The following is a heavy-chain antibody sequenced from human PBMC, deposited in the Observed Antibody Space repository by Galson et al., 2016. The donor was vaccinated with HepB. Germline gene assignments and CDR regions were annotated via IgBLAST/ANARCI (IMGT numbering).Heavy chain of an antibody. V-gene: IGHV3-53*01. CDR2: IDPGGST. CDR3: ARDGTQKSFQD. J-gene: IGHJ1*01. D-gene: IGHD1-26*01. Sequence: SLRLSCAASGFSVSSNYMSWVRQAPGKGLECVSIIDPGGSTYYADSVKGRFTISSDTSRNTVSLQMNSLRAEDTAVYYWARDGTQKSFQDWGQGTLVTVSS. CDR1: GFSVSSNY.